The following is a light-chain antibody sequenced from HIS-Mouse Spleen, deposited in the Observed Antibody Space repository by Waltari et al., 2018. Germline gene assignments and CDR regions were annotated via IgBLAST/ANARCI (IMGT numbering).Light chain of an antibody. J-gene: IGLJ2*01. V-gene: IGLV2-23*01. CDR3: CSYAGSSTFVV. Sequence: QSALTQPASVSGSPGQSITISCTGTSSDVGSYNLVSWYQQHPGKAPKLMIYEGSNRPSGVSKPFSGSRAGNTASLTITGLQAEDEADYYCCSYAGSSTFVVFGGGTKLTVL. CDR2: EGS. CDR1: SSDVGSYNL.